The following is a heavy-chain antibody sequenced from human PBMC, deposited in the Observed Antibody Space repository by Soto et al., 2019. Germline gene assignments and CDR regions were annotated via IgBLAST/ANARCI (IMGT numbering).Heavy chain of an antibody. CDR1: GGSISSGGYY. Sequence: SETLSLTCTVSGGSISSGGYYWSWIRQHPGKGLEWIGYIYYSGSTYYNPSLKSRVTISVDTSKNQFSLKLSSVTAADTAAYYCAREGDYDFWSGYPDGYYGMDVWGQGTTVTVSS. D-gene: IGHD3-3*01. CDR2: IYYSGST. V-gene: IGHV4-31*03. CDR3: AREGDYDFWSGYPDGYYGMDV. J-gene: IGHJ6*02.